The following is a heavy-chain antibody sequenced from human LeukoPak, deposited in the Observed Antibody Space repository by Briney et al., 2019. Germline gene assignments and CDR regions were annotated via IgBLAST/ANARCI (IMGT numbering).Heavy chain of an antibody. D-gene: IGHD2-21*02. Sequence: GGSLRLSCATSGFTFSSHGMTWVRQAPGKGLEWVSAISGSGGRTYYTDSVKGRFTISRDNSKNTLSLQMSSLRDEDTATYYCAKEVYCGRDCYNPGYGVDVWGQGTTVTVSS. CDR1: GFTFSSHG. J-gene: IGHJ6*02. CDR3: AKEVYCGRDCYNPGYGVDV. V-gene: IGHV3-23*01. CDR2: ISGSGGRT.